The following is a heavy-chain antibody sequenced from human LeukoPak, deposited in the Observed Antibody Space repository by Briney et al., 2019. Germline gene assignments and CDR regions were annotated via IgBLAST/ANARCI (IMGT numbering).Heavy chain of an antibody. D-gene: IGHD3-3*01. CDR3: ARDRVTIFGVVITYFDY. Sequence: GGSLRLFCAASGFTFSSYSMNWVRQAPGKGLEWVSSISSSSSYIYYADSVKGQFTISRDHDKNCLYLQMNSLRAEDTAVYYCARDRVTIFGVVITYFDYWGQGTLVTVSS. CDR1: GFTFSSYS. CDR2: ISSSSSYI. J-gene: IGHJ4*01. V-gene: IGHV3-21*01.